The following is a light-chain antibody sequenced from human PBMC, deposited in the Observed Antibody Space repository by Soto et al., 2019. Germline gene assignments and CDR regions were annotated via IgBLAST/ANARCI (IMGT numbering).Light chain of an antibody. Sequence: EVVLTQSPATLSVSPGERATLSCRASQTVSRSLAWYQQKPGQAPRLLIYGASMRATGVPDRFSGSGSGIDFTLTISSLQSEDFAVYYCQQYIDWPPYTFGQGTKVEIK. CDR2: GAS. CDR3: QQYIDWPPYT. CDR1: QTVSRS. J-gene: IGKJ2*01. V-gene: IGKV3-15*01.